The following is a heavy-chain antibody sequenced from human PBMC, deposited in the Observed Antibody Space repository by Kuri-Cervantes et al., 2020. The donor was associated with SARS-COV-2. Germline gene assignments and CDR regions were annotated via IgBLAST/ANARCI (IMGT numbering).Heavy chain of an antibody. V-gene: IGHV1-69*13. CDR3: ARALGGQWLAFDY. J-gene: IGHJ4*02. Sequence: SVKVSCKASGGTFSSYAISWVRQAPGQGLEWMGGIIPIFGTANYAQKFQGRVTITADESTSTAHMELSSLRSEDTAVYYCARALGGQWLAFDYWGQGTLVTVSS. CDR1: GGTFSSYA. CDR2: IIPIFGTA. D-gene: IGHD6-19*01.